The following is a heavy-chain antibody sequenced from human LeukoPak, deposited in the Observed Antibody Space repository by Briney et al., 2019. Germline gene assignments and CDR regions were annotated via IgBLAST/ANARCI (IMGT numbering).Heavy chain of an antibody. V-gene: IGHV1-18*01. CDR3: ARASRSILAARRGGLDY. CDR1: GYTFTSYG. CDR2: ISAYNGNT. Sequence: GASVKVSCKASGYTFTSYGISWVRQAPGQGLEWMGWISAYNGNTNYAQKLQGRVTMTTDTSTSTAYMELRSLRSDDTAVYYCARASRSILAARRGGLDYWGQGTLVTVSS. J-gene: IGHJ4*02. D-gene: IGHD6-6*01.